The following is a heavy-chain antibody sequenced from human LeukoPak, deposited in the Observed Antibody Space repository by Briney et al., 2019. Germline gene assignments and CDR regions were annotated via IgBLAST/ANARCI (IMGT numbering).Heavy chain of an antibody. V-gene: IGHV1-69*13. J-gene: IGHJ4*02. Sequence: SVKVSCKASGGTFSSYAISWVRQAPRQGLEWMGGIIPIFGTANYAQKFQGGVTITADESTSTAYMELSSLRSEDTAVYYCARGPRYFDWLFAGSEDWGQGTLVTVSS. CDR1: GGTFSSYA. D-gene: IGHD3-9*01. CDR2: IIPIFGTA. CDR3: ARGPRYFDWLFAGSED.